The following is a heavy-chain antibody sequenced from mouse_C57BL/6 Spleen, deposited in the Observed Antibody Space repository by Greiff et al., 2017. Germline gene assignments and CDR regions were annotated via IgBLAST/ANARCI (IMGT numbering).Heavy chain of an antibody. D-gene: IGHD1-1*01. CDR1: GYTFTSYW. CDR2: IHPNSGST. V-gene: IGHV1-64*01. Sequence: VQLQQPGAELVKPGASVKLSCKASGYTFTSYWMHWVKQRPGQGLEWIGMIHPNSGSTNYNEKFKSKATLTVDKSSSTAYMQLSSLTSEDSAVYYCAREDYYGSVDYWGQGTTLTVSS. J-gene: IGHJ2*01. CDR3: AREDYYGSVDY.